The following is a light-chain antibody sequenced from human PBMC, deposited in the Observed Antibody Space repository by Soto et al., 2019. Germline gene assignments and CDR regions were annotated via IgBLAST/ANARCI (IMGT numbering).Light chain of an antibody. V-gene: IGKV3-11*01. CDR3: HQRSNWPVT. CDR2: DAF. J-gene: IGKJ5*01. Sequence: EVVLTQSPATLSLSPGERATLSCRASQSVSSYLAWYQQKPGQAPRLLIYDAFNRATGIPARFSGSGSGTDFTLTISSLEPEDFAVYYCHQRSNWPVTFGQGTRLEIK. CDR1: QSVSSY.